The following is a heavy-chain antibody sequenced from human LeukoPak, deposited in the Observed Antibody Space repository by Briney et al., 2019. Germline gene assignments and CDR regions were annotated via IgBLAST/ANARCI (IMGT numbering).Heavy chain of an antibody. J-gene: IGHJ4*02. Sequence: PGGSLRLSCAASVFALRNHDMSWVRQAPGKGLEWVSTITSTGVSTFYADSVKGRFSISRDNSRNSLFLEMNSLRADDTALYFCARDMGAYGGNLITQPFDNWGQGTRVTVSS. D-gene: IGHD4-23*01. CDR2: ITSTGVST. CDR1: VFALRNHD. CDR3: ARDMGAYGGNLITQPFDN. V-gene: IGHV3-23*01.